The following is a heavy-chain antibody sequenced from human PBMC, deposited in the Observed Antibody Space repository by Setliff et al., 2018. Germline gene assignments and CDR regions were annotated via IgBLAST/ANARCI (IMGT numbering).Heavy chain of an antibody. CDR2: MNPNNGNT. V-gene: IGHV1-8*02. Sequence: ASVKVSCKASGYTFINYEINWVRQATGQGLEWMGGMNPNNGNTGYAQKFQGRVTMTRDTSISTAYMELSSLRSDDTAVYYCARGGPEAAADVPEGFYGMDVWGQGTTVTV. CDR1: GYTFINYE. D-gene: IGHD6-13*01. J-gene: IGHJ6*02. CDR3: ARGGPEAAADVPEGFYGMDV.